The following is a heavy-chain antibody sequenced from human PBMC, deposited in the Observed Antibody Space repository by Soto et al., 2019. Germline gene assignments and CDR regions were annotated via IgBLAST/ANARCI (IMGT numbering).Heavy chain of an antibody. Sequence: GGSLRLSCTGSGFTFGDYAVNWVRQAPGKGLEWVGFIRSEAYGGTPEYAASAKGIFTISRDDSKSLVYLQMNSMKTEHTAVYYCARSFAGCSSSSCKYFDYWGQGALVTVSS. CDR1: GFTFGDYA. J-gene: IGHJ4*02. D-gene: IGHD2-2*01. V-gene: IGHV3-49*04. CDR3: ARSFAGCSSSSCKYFDY. CDR2: IRSEAYGGTP.